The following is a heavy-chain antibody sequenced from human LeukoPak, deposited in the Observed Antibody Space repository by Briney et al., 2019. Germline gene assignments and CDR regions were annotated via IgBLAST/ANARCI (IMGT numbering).Heavy chain of an antibody. D-gene: IGHD5-24*01. Sequence: ASVKVSCKASGGTFSSYAISWARQAPGQGLEWMGGIIPIFGTANYAQKFQGRVTITADESTSTAYMELSSLRSEDTAVYYCATANVEMATIRDFDYWGQGTLVTVSS. CDR3: ATANVEMATIRDFDY. CDR2: IIPIFGTA. CDR1: GGTFSSYA. V-gene: IGHV1-69*13. J-gene: IGHJ4*02.